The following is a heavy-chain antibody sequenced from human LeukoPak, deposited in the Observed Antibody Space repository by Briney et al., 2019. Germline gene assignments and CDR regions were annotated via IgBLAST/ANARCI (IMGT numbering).Heavy chain of an antibody. J-gene: IGHJ4*02. V-gene: IGHV3-30*18. D-gene: IGHD3-10*01. CDR1: GFTFSSYG. CDR3: AKDSHVLLWFGELLYLDY. CDR2: ISYDGSNK. Sequence: GGSLRLSCAASGFTFSSYGMHWVRLAPGKGLEWVAVISYDGSNKYYADSVKGRFTISRDNSKNTLYLQMNSLRAEDTAVYYCAKDSHVLLWFGELLYLDYWGQGTLVTVSS.